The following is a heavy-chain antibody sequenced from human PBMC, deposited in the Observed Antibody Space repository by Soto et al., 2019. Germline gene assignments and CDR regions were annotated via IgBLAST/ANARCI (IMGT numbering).Heavy chain of an antibody. CDR1: GDSLRGQS. CDR2: LDQSGGT. J-gene: IGHJ6*02. D-gene: IGHD6-19*01. CDR3: AREASYGWSGARLDV. V-gene: IGHV4-34*01. Sequence: SETLSLTCAVVGDSLRGQSWNWIRQSPGKSLEWIGELDQSGGTNYNPSLKSRAIISDDTSKNQFSLTLTSVTAADTAVYYCAREASYGWSGARLDVLDPGTTVAV.